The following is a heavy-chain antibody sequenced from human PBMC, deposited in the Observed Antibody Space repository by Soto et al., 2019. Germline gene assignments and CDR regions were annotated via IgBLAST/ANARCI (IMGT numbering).Heavy chain of an antibody. CDR2: INHSGST. CDR3: ARDFLERRPPLDY. J-gene: IGHJ4*02. D-gene: IGHD1-1*01. V-gene: IGHV4-34*01. CDR1: GGSFSGYY. Sequence: SETLSLTCAVYGGSFSGYYWSWIRQPPGKGLEWIGEINHSGSTNYNPSLKSRVTISVDTSKNQFSLKLSSVTAADTAVYYCARDFLERRPPLDYWGQGTLVTVSS.